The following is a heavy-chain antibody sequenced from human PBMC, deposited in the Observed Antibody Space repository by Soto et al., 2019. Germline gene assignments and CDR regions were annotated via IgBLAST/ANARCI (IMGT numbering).Heavy chain of an antibody. CDR3: ARGSSIAARPSQYFQH. J-gene: IGHJ1*01. Sequence: SETLSLTCAVYGGSFSGYYWSWIRQPPGKGLEWIGEINHSGSTNYNPSLKSRVTISVDTSKNQFSLKLSSVTAADTAVYYCARGSSIAARPSQYFQHWGQGTLVTVS. V-gene: IGHV4-34*01. CDR2: INHSGST. CDR1: GGSFSGYY. D-gene: IGHD6-6*01.